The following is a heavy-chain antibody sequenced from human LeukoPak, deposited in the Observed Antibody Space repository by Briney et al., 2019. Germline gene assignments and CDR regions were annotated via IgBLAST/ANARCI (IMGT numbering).Heavy chain of an antibody. CDR2: IYYSGST. J-gene: IGHJ4*02. CDR1: GGSISSSSYY. CDR3: ARQLYCSGGSCEFDY. Sequence: SETLSLTCTVSGGSISSSSYYWGWIRQPPGKGLEWIGSIYYSGSTYYNPSLKSRVTISVDTSKNQFSLKLSSVTAADTAVYYCARQLYCSGGSCEFDYWGQGTLVTVS. D-gene: IGHD2-15*01. V-gene: IGHV4-39*01.